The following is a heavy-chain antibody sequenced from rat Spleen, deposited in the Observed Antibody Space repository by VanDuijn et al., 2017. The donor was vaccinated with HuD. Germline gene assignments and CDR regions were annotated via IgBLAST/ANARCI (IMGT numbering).Heavy chain of an antibody. J-gene: IGHJ2*01. CDR2: ISYDGSST. Sequence: EVQLVETGGGLVHPGESLKLSCVASGFTFSSYWMSWIRQAPGKGLEWVATISYDGSSTNYRDSVKGRFTVSRDNAKSTLFLQMDSLRSEDTATYYCAKSRFYYYDGGYYCFNYWGLGVMVTVSS. V-gene: IGHV5-58*01. D-gene: IGHD1-12*02. CDR3: AKSRFYYYDGGYYCFNY. CDR1: GFTFSSYW.